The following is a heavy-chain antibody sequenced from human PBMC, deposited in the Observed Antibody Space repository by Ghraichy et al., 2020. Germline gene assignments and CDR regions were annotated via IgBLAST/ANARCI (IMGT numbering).Heavy chain of an antibody. CDR3: ARHSPSYYNGGTYYVFYF. Sequence: ESLNISCTVSGDSFTRNYWSWIRQSHDMGLEWLGFTSHTGHTVYNPSLTRRATVSIDTSKNNFYLNLRSVTAADTAVYYCARHSPSYYNGGTYYVFYFWGQVILVTVSS. V-gene: IGHV4-59*08. D-gene: IGHD3-10*01. CDR2: TSHTGHT. J-gene: IGHJ4*01. CDR1: GDSFTRNY.